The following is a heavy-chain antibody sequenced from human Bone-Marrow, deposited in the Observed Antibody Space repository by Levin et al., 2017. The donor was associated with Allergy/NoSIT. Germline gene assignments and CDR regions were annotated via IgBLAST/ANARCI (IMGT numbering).Heavy chain of an antibody. V-gene: IGHV6-1*01. J-gene: IGHJ4*02. D-gene: IGHD3-16*01. CDR3: ARERGEDSTTWYESFDS. Sequence: SETLSLTCAVSGVSLSTGSATWNWIRQSPSRGLEWLGRAYYKSEWNTDYAMSVKSRITIIPDTSKNQFSLHLDSVTPEDTAVYYCARERGEDSTTWYESFDSWGQGTQVTVSS. CDR2: AYYKSEWNT. CDR1: GVSLSTGSAT.